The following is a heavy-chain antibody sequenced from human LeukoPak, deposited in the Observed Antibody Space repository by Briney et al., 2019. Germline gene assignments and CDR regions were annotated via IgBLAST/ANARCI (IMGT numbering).Heavy chain of an antibody. CDR2: IKEDGSET. Sequence: GGSLRLSCVASGFIFKKYWMNWVRQVPGKGLECLANIKEDGSETYYADSVKGRFTISRDNSKNTLYLQMNSLRAEDTAVYYCATFSRWGQGTLVTVSS. D-gene: IGHD6-13*01. J-gene: IGHJ4*02. V-gene: IGHV3-7*01. CDR3: ATFSR. CDR1: GFIFKKYW.